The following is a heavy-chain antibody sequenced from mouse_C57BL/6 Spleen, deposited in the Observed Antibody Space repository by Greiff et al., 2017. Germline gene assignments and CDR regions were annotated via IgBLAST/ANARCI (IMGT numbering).Heavy chain of an antibody. V-gene: IGHV5-4*01. Sequence: EVMLVESGRGLVKPGGSLKLSCAASGFTFSSYAMSWVRQTPENRLVWVATISDGGSYTYYPDNVKGRFTIAKDNAKNNLYLRMSHLKSEDTAMYYCGRDDCNSDWYFDVWGTWATVS. CDR1: GFTFSSYA. CDR2: ISDGGSYT. J-gene: IGHJ1*03. CDR3: GRDDCNSDWYFDV. D-gene: IGHD2-13*01.